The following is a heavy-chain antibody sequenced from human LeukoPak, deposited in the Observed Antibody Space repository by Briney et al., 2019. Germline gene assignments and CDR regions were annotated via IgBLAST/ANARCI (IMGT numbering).Heavy chain of an antibody. V-gene: IGHV3-30*04. CDR3: ARKHSYFDY. Sequence: PGGSLRLSCAASGFTFSSYAMHWVRQAPGKGLEWVAVISYDGSNKHYADSVKGRFTISRDDSKNTLYLQMNSLRAEDTAVYYCARKHSYFDYWGQGTLVTVSS. J-gene: IGHJ4*02. CDR1: GFTFSSYA. CDR2: ISYDGSNK.